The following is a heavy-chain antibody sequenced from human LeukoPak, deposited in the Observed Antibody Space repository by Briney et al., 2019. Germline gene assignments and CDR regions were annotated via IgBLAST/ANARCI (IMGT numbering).Heavy chain of an antibody. J-gene: IGHJ6*02. CDR1: GFTFSNYA. CDR2: ISGSGGST. CDR3: AKTLSGSYYGMDV. V-gene: IGHV3-23*01. Sequence: GGSLRLSCAASGFTFSNYALHWVRQAPGKGLEWVSAISGSGGSTYYADSVKGRFTISRDNSKNTLYLQMNSLRAEDTAVYYCAKTLSGSYYGMDVWGQGTTVTVSS. D-gene: IGHD1-26*01.